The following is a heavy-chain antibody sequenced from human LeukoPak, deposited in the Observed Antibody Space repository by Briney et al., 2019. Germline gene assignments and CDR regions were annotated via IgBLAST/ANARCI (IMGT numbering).Heavy chain of an antibody. J-gene: IGHJ4*02. D-gene: IGHD3-16*01. CDR1: GFTFSSYA. Sequence: GGSLRLSCAASGFTFSSYAMSCVRQAPGKGLEWVSAISGSGGTTNYADSVKGRFTISRDNAKNTLYLQMNSLRAEDTAVYYCARLTPPFDYWGQGTLVTVSS. V-gene: IGHV3-23*01. CDR2: ISGSGGTT. CDR3: ARLTPPFDY.